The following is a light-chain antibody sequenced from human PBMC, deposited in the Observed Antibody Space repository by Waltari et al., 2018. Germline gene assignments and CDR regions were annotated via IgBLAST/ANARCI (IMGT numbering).Light chain of an antibody. V-gene: IGLV2-11*01. J-gene: IGLJ3*02. CDR3: CSYAGSCWV. CDR2: DVS. CDR1: SSAVGGSNY. Sequence: QSALTQPRSVSGSPGQSVTISCPGTSSAVGGSNYVSWYQQHPGKAPKLMIYDVSKRPSGVPDRFSGSKSGNTASLTISGLQAEDEADYYCCSYAGSCWVFGGGTKLTVL.